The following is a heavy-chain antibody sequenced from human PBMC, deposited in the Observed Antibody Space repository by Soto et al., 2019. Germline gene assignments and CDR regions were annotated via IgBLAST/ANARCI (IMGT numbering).Heavy chain of an antibody. D-gene: IGHD2-2*01. CDR2: IIPIFGTA. Sequence: ASVKVSCKASGGTFSSYAISWVRQAPGQGLEWMGGIIPIFGTANYAQKFQGRVTITADKSTSTAYMELRSLRSEDTAVYYCAREVVVPAAMYWFDPWGQGTLVTVSS. CDR3: AREVVVPAAMYWFDP. J-gene: IGHJ5*02. V-gene: IGHV1-69*06. CDR1: GGTFSSYA.